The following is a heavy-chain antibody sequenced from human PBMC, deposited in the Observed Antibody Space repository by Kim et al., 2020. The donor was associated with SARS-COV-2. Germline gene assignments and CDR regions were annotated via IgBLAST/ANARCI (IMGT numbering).Heavy chain of an antibody. CDR3: AGRETAMDYYYGMDV. CDR1: GFTFSSYE. V-gene: IGHV3-48*03. J-gene: IGHJ6*02. CDR2: ISSSGSTI. Sequence: GGSLRLSCAASGFTFSSYEMNWVRQAPGKGLEWVSYISSSGSTIYYADSVKGRFTISRDNAKNSLYLQMNSLRAEDTAVYYCAGRETAMDYYYGMDVWGQGTTVTVSS. D-gene: IGHD2-21*02.